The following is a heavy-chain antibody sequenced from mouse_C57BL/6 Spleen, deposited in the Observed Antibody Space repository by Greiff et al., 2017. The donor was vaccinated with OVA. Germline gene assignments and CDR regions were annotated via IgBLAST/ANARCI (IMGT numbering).Heavy chain of an antibody. CDR2: IDPSASYT. CDR1: GYTFTGYW. CDR3: AGGGRDDD. J-gene: IGHJ2*01. D-gene: IGHD1-1*02. Sequence: VQLQESGAELVRPGTPVKLSCKASGYTFTGYWMHWVKQRPGQGLEWIGEIDPSASYTNYNHKFKGKATLTVDKSSSTAYMQLSSLTSEDSSGYFYAGGGRDDDWGKGTTLTVSS. V-gene: IGHV1-59*01.